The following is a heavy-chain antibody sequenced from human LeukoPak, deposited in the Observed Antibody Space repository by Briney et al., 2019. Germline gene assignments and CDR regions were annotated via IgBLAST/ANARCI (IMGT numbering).Heavy chain of an antibody. CDR1: GYTFTDYD. J-gene: IGHJ4*02. CDR3: ARSLYSGSYYRFGY. D-gene: IGHD1-26*01. Sequence: ASVKVSCKTSGYTFTDYDITWVRQAPGQGLEWMGWINPNSGGTNYAQKFQGRVTMTRDTSISTAYMELSRLRSDDTAVYYCARSLYSGSYYRFGYWGQGTLVTVSS. CDR2: INPNSGGT. V-gene: IGHV1-2*02.